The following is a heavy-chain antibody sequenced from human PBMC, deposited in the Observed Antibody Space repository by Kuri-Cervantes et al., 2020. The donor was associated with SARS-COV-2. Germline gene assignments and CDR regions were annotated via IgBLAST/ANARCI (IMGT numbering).Heavy chain of an antibody. D-gene: IGHD6-19*01. V-gene: IGHV3-13*04. J-gene: IGHJ5*02. CDR1: GFTFSSYD. Sequence: GESLKISCAAPGFTFSSYDMHWVRQATGKGLEWASAIGTAGDTYYPGSVKGRFTISRENAKNSLYLQMNSLRAGDTAVYYCAREAVAGSNWFDPWGQGTLVTVSS. CDR2: IGTAGDT. CDR3: AREAVAGSNWFDP.